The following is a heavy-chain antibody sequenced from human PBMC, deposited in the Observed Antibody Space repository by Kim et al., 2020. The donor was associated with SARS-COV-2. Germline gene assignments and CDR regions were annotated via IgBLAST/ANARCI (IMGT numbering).Heavy chain of an antibody. CDR3: ARVWSGYYTGNYFDY. J-gene: IGHJ4*02. D-gene: IGHD3-3*01. V-gene: IGHV4-30-2*01. Sequence: NPALKRRVTISVDKVKNQFSLKLTSMTAADTAVYYCARVWSGYYTGNYFDYWGQGTLVTVSS.